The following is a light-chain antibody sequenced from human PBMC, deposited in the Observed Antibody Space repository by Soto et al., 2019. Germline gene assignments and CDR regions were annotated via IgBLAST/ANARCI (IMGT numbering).Light chain of an antibody. J-gene: IGKJ2*01. CDR1: QSVSSSY. CDR3: QQYGSSPPYT. V-gene: IGKV3-20*01. Sequence: EIVVTQSPGTMSLSPGERATLSCRASQSVSSSYLAWYQQKPGQAPSLLIYGASRKATGIPDRFSGSGSGTDFTLTISRLEPKDLAVYYCQQYGSSPPYTFGQGTKREIK. CDR2: GAS.